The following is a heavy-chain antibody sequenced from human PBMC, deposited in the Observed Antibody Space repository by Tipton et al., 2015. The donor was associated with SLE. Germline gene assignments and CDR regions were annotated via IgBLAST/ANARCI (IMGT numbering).Heavy chain of an antibody. CDR2: INHSGST. CDR1: GGSFSGYY. D-gene: IGHD1-14*01. J-gene: IGHJ4*02. Sequence: TLSLTCAVYGGSFSGYYWSWIRQPPGKELEWIGEINHSGSTNYNPSLKSRVTISVDTSKNQFSLKLRSVTAADTAVYYCARHPSVYYFDYWGQGTLVTVSS. CDR3: ARHPSVYYFDY. V-gene: IGHV4-34*01.